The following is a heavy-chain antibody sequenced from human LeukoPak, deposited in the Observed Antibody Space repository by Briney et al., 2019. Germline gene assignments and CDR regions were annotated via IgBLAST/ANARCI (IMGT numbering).Heavy chain of an antibody. CDR1: GFTFSSYS. Sequence: GGSLRLSCAASGFTFSSYSMDWVRQAPGKGLEWVSYITNSSSTIYYADSVKGRFTISRDNAKNSLYLQMNSLRAEDTAVYYCARANTVTTFSEFWGQGTLVTVSS. J-gene: IGHJ4*02. D-gene: IGHD4-17*01. V-gene: IGHV3-48*04. CDR3: ARANTVTTFSEF. CDR2: ITNSSSTI.